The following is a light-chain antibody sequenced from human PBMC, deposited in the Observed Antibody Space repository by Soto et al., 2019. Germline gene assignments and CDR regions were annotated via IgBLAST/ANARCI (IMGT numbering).Light chain of an antibody. CDR2: MIS. Sequence: DIVMTQTPLSSPVTLGQPASISCRSSQSLVHSDGNTYLSWLKQRPGQPRRLLIYMISNRFSGVPDRVSGSGAGTDCTLKISRVKAEEVGVYFCKRATPPYTFGQGTKLEIK. V-gene: IGKV2-24*01. CDR3: KRATPPYT. J-gene: IGKJ2*01. CDR1: QSLVHSDGNTY.